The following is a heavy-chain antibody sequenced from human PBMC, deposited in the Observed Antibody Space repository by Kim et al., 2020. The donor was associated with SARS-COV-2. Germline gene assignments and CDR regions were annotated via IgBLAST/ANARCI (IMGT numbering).Heavy chain of an antibody. Sequence: GGSLRLSCSASGFTFSTYAMHWVRQAPGKGLEYVSGIHNNGAVTQYKDSVKGRFTIYRDKSRNTLYLQMSSLRPEDTAVYYCVKDRGSIIRDFDSWGQGTLVIVSS. D-gene: IGHD3-10*01. CDR3: VKDRGSIIRDFDS. V-gene: IGHV3-64D*06. J-gene: IGHJ4*02. CDR2: IHNNGAVT. CDR1: GFTFSTYA.